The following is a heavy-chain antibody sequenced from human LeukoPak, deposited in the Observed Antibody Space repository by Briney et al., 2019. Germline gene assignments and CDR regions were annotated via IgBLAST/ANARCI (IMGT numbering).Heavy chain of an antibody. CDR1: RFTLSDYY. CDR2: ISSSGSTI. J-gene: IGHJ4*02. CDR3: AGGIAAAGTSGSDN. Sequence: GGSLRLSRAASRFTLSDYYMCCIRQAPGEGREWVSYISSSGSTIYYADSVKSRFTISRDNAKNSLYLQMNSLRAEDTAVYYCAGGIAAAGTSGSDNWGQGTLVTVSS. V-gene: IGHV3-11*01. D-gene: IGHD6-13*01.